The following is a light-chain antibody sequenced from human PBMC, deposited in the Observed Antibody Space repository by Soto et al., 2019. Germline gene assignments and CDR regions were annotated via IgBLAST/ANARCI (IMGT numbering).Light chain of an antibody. CDR2: AAS. Sequence: IQVTQSPSSLSASVGDRFTITCRASQDVGSDVSWYQQKPGQAPKLLIYAASNLYTGVPSRFSGSRSGTEFALTISSLQPEDFASYYCLQDYVDSWTFGQGTKVDIK. J-gene: IGKJ1*01. CDR3: LQDYVDSWT. V-gene: IGKV1-6*01. CDR1: QDVGSD.